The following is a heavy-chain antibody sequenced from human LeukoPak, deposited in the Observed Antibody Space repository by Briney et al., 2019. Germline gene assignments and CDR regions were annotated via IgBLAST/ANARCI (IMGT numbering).Heavy chain of an antibody. CDR2: ISSSGGTI. J-gene: IGHJ4*02. V-gene: IGHV3-48*03. CDR1: GFTFSSYE. Sequence: GGSLRLSCAASGFTFSSYEMHWVRQAPGKGLEWVSYISSSGGTIYYADSVKGRFTISRDNAKNSLYLQMNSLRAEDTAIYFCARDGRSYSGGSCYPHWGQGTLVTVSS. D-gene: IGHD2-15*01. CDR3: ARDGRSYSGGSCYPH.